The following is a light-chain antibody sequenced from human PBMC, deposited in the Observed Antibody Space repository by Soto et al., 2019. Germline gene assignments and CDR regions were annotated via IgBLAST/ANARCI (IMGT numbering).Light chain of an antibody. V-gene: IGLV2-14*01. J-gene: IGLJ1*01. CDR1: SSDVGAYNF. CDR2: DVN. Sequence: QSALTQPASVSGSPGQSISISCTGTSSDVGAYNFVSWYQQHPDKAPKLVIFDVNNRPSGVSNRFSGSKSGNTASLTISGLRAEDEADYYCTSYTSIRTYVFGTGTKVTVL. CDR3: TSYTSIRTYV.